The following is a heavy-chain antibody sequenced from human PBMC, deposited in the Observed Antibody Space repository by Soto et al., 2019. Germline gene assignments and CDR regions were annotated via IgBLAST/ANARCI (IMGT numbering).Heavy chain of an antibody. D-gene: IGHD5-12*01. CDR1: GGSISSSSYY. CDR3: ARHRPGIVATILLLDI. CDR2: IYYSGST. Sequence: PSETLSLTCTVSGGSISSSSYYWGWIRQPPGKGLEWIGSIYYSGSTYYNPSLKSRVTISVDTSKNQFSLKLSSVTAADTAVYYCARHRPGIVATILLLDIWGQGTMVTVAS. V-gene: IGHV4-39*01. J-gene: IGHJ3*02.